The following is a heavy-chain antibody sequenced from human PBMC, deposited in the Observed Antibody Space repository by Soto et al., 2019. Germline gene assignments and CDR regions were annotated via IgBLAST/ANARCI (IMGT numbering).Heavy chain of an antibody. CDR2: IIPIFGTA. J-gene: IGHJ6*02. Sequence: ASVKVCCRAAGGTISSYAISWVRQGPGQGLEWMGGIIPIFGTANYAQKFQGRVTITADESTSTAYMELSSLRSEDTAVYYCAREEYSSSSAYGMDVWGQGTTVTVSS. D-gene: IGHD6-6*01. V-gene: IGHV1-69*13. CDR3: AREEYSSSSAYGMDV. CDR1: GGTISSYA.